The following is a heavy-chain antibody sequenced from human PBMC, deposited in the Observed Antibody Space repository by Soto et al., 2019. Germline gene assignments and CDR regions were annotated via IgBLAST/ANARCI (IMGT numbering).Heavy chain of an antibody. Sequence: RWVQHSTRKGLEWMGWISAYNGNTNYAQKFQGRVTITADESTSTVYMELSSLRSEDTAVYYCASIREGTYYDFWSCQDGMGVWGQGITGT. J-gene: IGHJ6*01. V-gene: IGHV1-18*01. D-gene: IGHD3-3*01. CDR3: ASIREGTYYDFWSCQDGMGV. CDR2: ISAYNGNT.